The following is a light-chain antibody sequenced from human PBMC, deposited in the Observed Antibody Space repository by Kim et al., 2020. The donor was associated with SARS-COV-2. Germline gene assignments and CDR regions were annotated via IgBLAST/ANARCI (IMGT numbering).Light chain of an antibody. Sequence: QSVLTQPPSASGTPGQRVTISCSGSSSNIGSNTVSWYQQLPGTAPKLLIYNNNQRPSGVPDRFSGSKSGTSASLAISGLQSEDEADYCCAAWDDSLNGPVFGGGTQLTVL. J-gene: IGLJ3*02. CDR3: AAWDDSLNGPV. V-gene: IGLV1-44*01. CDR1: SSNIGSNT. CDR2: NNN.